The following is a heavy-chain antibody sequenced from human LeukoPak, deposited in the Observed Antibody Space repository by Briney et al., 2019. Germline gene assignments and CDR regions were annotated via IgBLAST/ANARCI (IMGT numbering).Heavy chain of an antibody. CDR1: GYTFTGYY. Sequence: ASVKVSCKASGYTFTGYYMHWVRQAPGQGLEWMGWINPNSGGTNYAQKFQGRVTMTRDTSISTAYMELSRLRSDDTAVYYCARSKSEQWLVPIRDTSFYYWGQGTLVTVSS. D-gene: IGHD6-19*01. CDR2: INPNSGGT. V-gene: IGHV1-2*02. J-gene: IGHJ4*02. CDR3: ARSKSEQWLVPIRDTSFYY.